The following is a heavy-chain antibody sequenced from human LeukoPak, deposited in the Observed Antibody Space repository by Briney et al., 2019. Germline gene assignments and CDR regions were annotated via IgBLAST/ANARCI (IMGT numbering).Heavy chain of an antibody. CDR1: GFTFGDCA. J-gene: IGHJ4*02. Sequence: GGSLRLSCAASGFTFGDCAMYWGRQAPGKGLGLVWGIRWNSGSICNADSVNGRFTNSRDNAKNSLYLQMNSLRAEDTAFYYCAEGSTVTTHFDYWRQGTLVTVSS. CDR3: AEGSTVTTHFDY. V-gene: IGHV3-9*01. CDR2: IRWNSGSI. D-gene: IGHD4-17*01.